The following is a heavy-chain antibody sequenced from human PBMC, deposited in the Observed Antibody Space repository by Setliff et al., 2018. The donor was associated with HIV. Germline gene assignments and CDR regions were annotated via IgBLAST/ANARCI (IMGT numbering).Heavy chain of an antibody. CDR2: IDHSGST. J-gene: IGHJ3*02. Sequence: SETLSLTCAVYDGSFSGYYWSWIRQPPGKGLEWIGEIDHSGSTNYNPSLRSRVIMSMDTSKNQFSLRLTSVTAADTAVYYCARESLNLGELSSNPDASDIWGQGTMVTVSS. CDR1: DGSFSGYY. CDR3: ARESLNLGELSSNPDASDI. D-gene: IGHD3-16*02. V-gene: IGHV4-34*01.